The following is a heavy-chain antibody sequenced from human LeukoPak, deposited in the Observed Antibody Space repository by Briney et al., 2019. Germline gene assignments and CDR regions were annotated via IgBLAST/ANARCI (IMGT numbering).Heavy chain of an antibody. CDR3: ARDRYSGSYYGVLF. J-gene: IGHJ4*02. D-gene: IGHD1-26*01. CDR2: IYYSGST. CDR1: GGSISSSSYY. V-gene: IGHV4-39*07. Sequence: SETLSLTCTVSGGSISSSSYYWGWIRQPPGKGLEWIGSIYYSGSTYYNPSLKSRVTISVDTSKNQFSLKLSSVTAADTAVYYCARDRYSGSYYGVLFWGQGTLVTVSS.